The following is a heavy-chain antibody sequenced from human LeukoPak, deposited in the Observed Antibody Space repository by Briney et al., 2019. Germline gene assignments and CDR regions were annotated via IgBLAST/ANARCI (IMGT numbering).Heavy chain of an antibody. CDR1: GYTFTGYY. CDR3: ARDRAPRYCSSTSCYYYYYGMDV. J-gene: IGHJ6*02. V-gene: IGHV1-2*02. D-gene: IGHD2-2*01. Sequence: ASVKVSCKASGYTFTGYYMHWVRQAPGQGLEWMGWINPNSGNTGYAQKFQGRVTMTRNTSISTAYMELSRLRSDDTAVYYCARDRAPRYCSSTSCYYYYYGMDVWGQGTTVTVSS. CDR2: INPNSGNT.